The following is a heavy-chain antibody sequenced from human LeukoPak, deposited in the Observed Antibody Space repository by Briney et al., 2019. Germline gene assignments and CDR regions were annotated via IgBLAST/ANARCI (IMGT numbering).Heavy chain of an antibody. CDR3: ARTAKDIVIVPASYYMDV. D-gene: IGHD2-2*01. CDR2: ISSSGTSI. J-gene: IGHJ6*03. Sequence: PGGSLRLSCAASGFTFTNYGMNWVRQPPGKGREWVSSISSSGTSIDYADSVKGRFTVSRDSATNSLYLQMNSLRAEDTAVYYCARTAKDIVIVPASYYMDVWGKGTTVTVSS. V-gene: IGHV3-21*01. CDR1: GFTFTNYG.